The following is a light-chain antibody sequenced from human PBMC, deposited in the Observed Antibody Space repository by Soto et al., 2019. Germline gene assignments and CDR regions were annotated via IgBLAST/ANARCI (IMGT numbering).Light chain of an antibody. CDR3: QQYDNWPPLT. J-gene: IGKJ4*01. CDR2: GAS. Sequence: EVVMTQSPATLSVSPGERATLSCRASQRISSNLAWYQQKPGQAPRLLISGASTRATGIPARFSGSGSGTEFTLTISSLQSEDFAVYYCQQYDNWPPLTFGRGTKVEIK. V-gene: IGKV3-15*01. CDR1: QRISSN.